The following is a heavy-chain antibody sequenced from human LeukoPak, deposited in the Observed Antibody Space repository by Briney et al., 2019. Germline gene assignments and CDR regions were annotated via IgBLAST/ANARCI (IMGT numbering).Heavy chain of an antibody. D-gene: IGHD4/OR15-4a*01. V-gene: IGHV3-30*02. CDR1: GITFSNYG. CDR3: APPPYGAAPKD. Sequence: QSGGSLRLSCVASGITFSNYGMHWVRQAPGKGLEWVAFIRFDGDHGYYADSVKGRFTISRDTSKNTLFLQMNSLRAEDTAVYYCAPPPYGAAPKDWGQGTLVTVSS. CDR2: IRFDGDHG. J-gene: IGHJ4*02.